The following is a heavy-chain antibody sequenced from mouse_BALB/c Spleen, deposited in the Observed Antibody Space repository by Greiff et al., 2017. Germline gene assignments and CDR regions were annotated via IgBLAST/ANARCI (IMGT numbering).Heavy chain of an antibody. D-gene: IGHD2-1*01. CDR3: VRGGYGNSLAY. CDR1: GFSLTSYD. Sequence: VKLVESGPGLVAPSQSLSITCTVSGFSLTSYDISWIRQPPGKGLEWLGVIWTGGGTNYNSAFMSRLSISKDNSKSQVFLKMNSLQTDDTAIYYCVRGGYGNSLAYWGQGTLVTVSA. V-gene: IGHV2-9-2*01. CDR2: IWTGGGT. J-gene: IGHJ3*01.